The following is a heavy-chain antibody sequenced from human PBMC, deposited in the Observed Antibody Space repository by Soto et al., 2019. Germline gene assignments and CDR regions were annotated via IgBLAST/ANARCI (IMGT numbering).Heavy chain of an antibody. CDR1: GFTFSSYA. CDR3: AKEASSGITSFDS. V-gene: IGHV3-23*01. Sequence: EVQLLESGGGLVQPGGSLRLSCAASGFTFSSYAMSWVRQAPGKGLERVSVVSGSAGSTYYADSVNGRFTISRDNSKNTLYLQMNGLRAEDTAVYYCAKEASSGITSFDSWGRGTVVTVSS. CDR2: VSGSAGST. D-gene: IGHD3-3*01. J-gene: IGHJ2*01.